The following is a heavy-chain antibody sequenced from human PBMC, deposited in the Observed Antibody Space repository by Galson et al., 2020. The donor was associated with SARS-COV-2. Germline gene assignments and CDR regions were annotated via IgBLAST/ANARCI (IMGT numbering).Heavy chain of an antibody. D-gene: IGHD3-22*01. V-gene: IGHV4-31*03. J-gene: IGHJ3*02. CDR2: IYYSGST. CDR3: ARVRTTMIVVVITSDAFDI. Sequence: ETSEILSLTCTVSGGSISSGGYYWSWIRQHPGKGLEWIGYIYYSGSTYYNPSLKSRVTISVDTSKNQFSLKLSSVTAADTAVYYCARVRTTMIVVVITSDAFDIWGQGTMVTVSS. CDR1: GGSISSGGYY.